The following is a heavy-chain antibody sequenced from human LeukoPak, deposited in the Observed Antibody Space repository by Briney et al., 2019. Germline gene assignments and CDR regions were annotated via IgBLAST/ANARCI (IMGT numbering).Heavy chain of an antibody. D-gene: IGHD3-10*01. CDR1: GFTFSSYG. CDR3: AKEIWFGELLPNYYFDY. J-gene: IGHJ4*02. CDR2: VSYDGSNK. Sequence: GRSLRLSCAASGFTFSSYGMHWVRQAPGKGLEWVAVVSYDGSNKYYADSVKGRFTISRDNSKNTLYLQMNSPRAEDTAVYHCAKEIWFGELLPNYYFDYWGQGTLVTVSS. V-gene: IGHV3-30*18.